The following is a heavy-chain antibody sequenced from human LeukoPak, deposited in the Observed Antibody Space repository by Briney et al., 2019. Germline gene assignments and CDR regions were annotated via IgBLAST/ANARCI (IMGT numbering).Heavy chain of an antibody. J-gene: IGHJ6*03. CDR1: GFTFSTSS. CDR3: ARDLYGYYYYYMDV. D-gene: IGHD2/OR15-2a*01. V-gene: IGHV3-21*06. CDR2: ISSSSGYI. Sequence: GGSLRLSCAASGFTFSTSSMTWVRQAPGKGLEWVSSISSSSGYIYYADSVKGRFTISRNNAKNSLYLQMNSLRAEDTAVYYCARDLYGYYYYYMDVWGKGTTVTISS.